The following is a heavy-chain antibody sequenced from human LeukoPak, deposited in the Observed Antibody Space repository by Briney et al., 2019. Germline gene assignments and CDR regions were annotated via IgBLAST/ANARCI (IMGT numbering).Heavy chain of an antibody. V-gene: IGHV3-48*04. J-gene: IGHJ4*02. CDR2: ISSSSSTI. D-gene: IGHD6-13*01. Sequence: GGSLRLSCAASGFTFSSYSMNWVRQAPGKGLEWVSYISSSSSTIYYADSVKGRFTISRDNAKNSLYLQMNSLRAEDTAVYYCARDREGIAAAGSDYWGQGTLVTVSS. CDR1: GFTFSSYS. CDR3: ARDREGIAAAGSDY.